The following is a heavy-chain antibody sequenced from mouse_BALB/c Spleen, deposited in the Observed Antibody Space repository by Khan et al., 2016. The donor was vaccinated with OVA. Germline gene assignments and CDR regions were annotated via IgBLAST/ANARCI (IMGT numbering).Heavy chain of an antibody. CDR3: TRDTYYARDY. CDR2: INPSNGGT. Sequence: QIQLVQSGAELVKPGASVKLSCKASGYTFTSYYMYWVKQRPGQGLEWIGGINPSNGGTNFNEKFKSKATLTVDKSSSTAYMQLSSLTSEDSAVYYCTRDTYYARDYWGQGTSVTVSS. J-gene: IGHJ4*01. V-gene: IGHV1S81*02. CDR1: GYTFTSYY.